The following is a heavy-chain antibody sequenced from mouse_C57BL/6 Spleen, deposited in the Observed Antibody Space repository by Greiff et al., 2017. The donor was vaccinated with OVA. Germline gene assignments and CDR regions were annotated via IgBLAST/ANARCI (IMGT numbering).Heavy chain of an antibody. CDR3: ARGQLRPLYAMDY. Sequence: QVQLQQSGPELVKPGASVKISCKASGYAFSSSWMNWVKQRPGKGLEWIGRIYPGDGDTNYNGKFKGKATLTADKSSSTAYMQLSSLTSEDSAVYFCARGQLRPLYAMDYWGQGTSVTVSS. V-gene: IGHV1-82*01. CDR1: GYAFSSSW. J-gene: IGHJ4*01. CDR2: IYPGDGDT. D-gene: IGHD3-2*02.